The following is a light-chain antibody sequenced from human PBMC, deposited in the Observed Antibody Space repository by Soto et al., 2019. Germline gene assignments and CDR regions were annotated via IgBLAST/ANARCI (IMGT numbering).Light chain of an antibody. CDR1: SSDVGAYNY. J-gene: IGLJ2*01. Sequence: QSALTQPASVSGSPGQSITISCTGTSSDVGAYNYVSWYQQHPGKAPKLMIFEVSHRPSGVSNRFSGSKSGNTASLTISGLPAEDDADYYCSSYTSSSTQVFGGGTKLTVL. CDR3: SSYTSSSTQV. V-gene: IGLV2-14*01. CDR2: EVS.